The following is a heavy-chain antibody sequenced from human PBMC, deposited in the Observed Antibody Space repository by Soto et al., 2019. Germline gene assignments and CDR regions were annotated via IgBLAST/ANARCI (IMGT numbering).Heavy chain of an antibody. Sequence: PSETLSLTCTVSGASIDSSAYYWAWIRQPPGKGLEWIGSIFYSGTAYYNPSLAGRVSMSVDTSKNQFSLKLNSVSAADTAVYFWASPGGVFFLPSDYGGREPPVPVPS. V-gene: IGHV4-39*01. J-gene: IGHJ4*02. D-gene: IGHD3-10*01. CDR2: IFYSGTA. CDR3: ASPGGVFFLPSDY. CDR1: GASIDSSAYY.